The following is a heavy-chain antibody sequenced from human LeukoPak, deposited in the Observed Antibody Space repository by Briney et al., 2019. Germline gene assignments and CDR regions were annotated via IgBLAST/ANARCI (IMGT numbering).Heavy chain of an antibody. CDR2: IYTSGST. D-gene: IGHD5-24*01. J-gene: IGHJ6*02. V-gene: IGHV4-4*07. CDR3: ARHRSGMAGRWLQFQYYYYGMDV. Sequence: SETLSLTCTVSGGSISSYYWSWIRQPAGKGLEWIGRIYTSGSTNYNPSLKSRVTMSVDTSKNQFSLKLSSVTAADTAVYYCARHRSGMAGRWLQFQYYYYGMDVWGQGTTVTVSS. CDR1: GGSISSYY.